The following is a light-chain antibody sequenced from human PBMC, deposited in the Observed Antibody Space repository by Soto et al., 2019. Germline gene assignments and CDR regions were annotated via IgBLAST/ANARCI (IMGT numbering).Light chain of an antibody. V-gene: IGKV3-11*01. CDR2: DAS. J-gene: IGKJ1*01. CDR3: QQRRNWPRT. CDR1: QSVSSY. Sequence: EIVLTQSPATLSLSPGERATLSCRASQSVSSYLAWYQQKPGQAPRLLIYDASNRATGIPARFSGSGSGTAFTLTIRSLEPEDVAVYYCQQRRNWPRTFGQGTKVAI.